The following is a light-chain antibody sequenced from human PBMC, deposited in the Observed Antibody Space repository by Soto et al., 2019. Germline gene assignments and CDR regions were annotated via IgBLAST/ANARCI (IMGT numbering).Light chain of an antibody. CDR3: QQSYDTVWT. Sequence: YRVTLTHQESQSIVSYLNWYQQKPGKAPNLLIYAASSLQSGVPSRFSGSGSGTDFTLTISSLQPEDFATYYCQQSYDTVWTFGQGTKVDIK. CDR1: QSIVSY. V-gene: IGKV1-39*01. J-gene: IGKJ1*01. CDR2: AAS.